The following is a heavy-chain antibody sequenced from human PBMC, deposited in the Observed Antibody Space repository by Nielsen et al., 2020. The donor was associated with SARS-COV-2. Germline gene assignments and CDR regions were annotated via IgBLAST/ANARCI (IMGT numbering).Heavy chain of an antibody. CDR3: ARERGGDYGEAFDI. CDR2: IHYRGST. CDR1: GGSISNYY. V-gene: IGHV4-59*01. D-gene: IGHD4-17*01. Sequence: SETLSLTCSVSGGSISNYYWSWIRRPPGKRLEWIGYIHYRGSTTYNPSLKSRVTISLDTSKTQFSLRLSSVTAADTAMYYCARERGGDYGEAFDIWGQGRMVTVSS. J-gene: IGHJ3*02.